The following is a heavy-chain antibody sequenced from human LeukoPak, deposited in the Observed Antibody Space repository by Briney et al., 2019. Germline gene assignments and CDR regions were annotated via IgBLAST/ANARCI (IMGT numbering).Heavy chain of an antibody. Sequence: GGSLRLSCAASGFTFSSYAMHWVRQAPGKGLEWVAVISYDGSNKYYADSVKGRFTISRDNSKNTLYLQMNSLRAEDTAVYYCAGTGGFYDSSGYYPPLGYWGQGTLVTVSS. D-gene: IGHD3-22*01. CDR1: GFTFSSYA. CDR3: AGTGGFYDSSGYYPPLGY. J-gene: IGHJ4*02. V-gene: IGHV3-30-3*01. CDR2: ISYDGSNK.